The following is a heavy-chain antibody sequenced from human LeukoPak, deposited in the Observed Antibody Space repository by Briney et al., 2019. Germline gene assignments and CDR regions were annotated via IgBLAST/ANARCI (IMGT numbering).Heavy chain of an antibody. CDR2: ISGSGSST. V-gene: IGHV3-23*01. CDR3: AKVATWDYSYYMDV. CDR1: GFTFSSYA. Sequence: PGGSLRLSCAVSGFTFSSYAMSWVRQAPGKGLEWVSAISGSGSSTYYADSVKGRFTISRDISKNTLYLQMNSLRAEDTAVYYCAKVATWDYSYYMDVWGRGTTVTVSS. D-gene: IGHD7-27*01. J-gene: IGHJ6*03.